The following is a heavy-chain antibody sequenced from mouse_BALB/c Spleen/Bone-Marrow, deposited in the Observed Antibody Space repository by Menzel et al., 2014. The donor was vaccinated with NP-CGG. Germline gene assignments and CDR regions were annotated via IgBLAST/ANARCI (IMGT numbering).Heavy chain of an antibody. CDR2: INPSNGRT. D-gene: IGHD2-4*01. CDR1: GYTFTSYW. V-gene: IGHV1S81*02. J-gene: IGHJ3*01. CDR3: ARWGITLAY. Sequence: VQLQQSGAELVKPGASVKLSCKASGYTFTSYWMHWVKQRPGQGLEWVGEINPSNGRTNYNEKFKSKATLTGDKSSSTAYMQLSSLTSEDSAVYYCARWGITLAYWGQGTLVTVSA.